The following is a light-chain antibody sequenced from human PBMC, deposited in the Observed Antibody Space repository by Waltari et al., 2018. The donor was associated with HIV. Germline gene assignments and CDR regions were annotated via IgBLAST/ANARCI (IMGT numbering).Light chain of an antibody. Sequence: IQMTQSPSSLSASIGERVPLTCRASQAVSDDLGWYQQTPGEAPRRLIYSASSVENGVPSRFSGSRAGEDFTLTITNLQPEDCATYYCLQHHSYPLTFGGGTKVEI. CDR3: LQHHSYPLT. CDR1: QAVSDD. CDR2: SAS. V-gene: IGKV1-17*02. J-gene: IGKJ4*01.